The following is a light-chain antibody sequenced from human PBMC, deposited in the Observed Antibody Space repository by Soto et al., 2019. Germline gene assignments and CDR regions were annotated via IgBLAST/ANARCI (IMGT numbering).Light chain of an antibody. Sequence: EIVLTQSPATLSLSPGERATLSCRASQSVSSNLGWYHQKPGQAPSLLIYDASNRATGIPARFSGSGSGTDFTLTISSLEPADFAVDYCQHRAGCPHTFGQGTKLEIK. CDR3: QHRAGCPHT. V-gene: IGKV3-11*01. J-gene: IGKJ2*01. CDR2: DAS. CDR1: QSVSSN.